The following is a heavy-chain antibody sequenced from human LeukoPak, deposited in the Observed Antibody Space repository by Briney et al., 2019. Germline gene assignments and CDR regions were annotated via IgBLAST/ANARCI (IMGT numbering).Heavy chain of an antibody. V-gene: IGHV3-7*01. D-gene: IGHD6-13*01. CDR3: ARVGGAAADY. J-gene: IGHJ4*02. Sequence: GGSLRLSCAASGFSFSTYWMSWVRQAPGKGLEWVANIRQDGSEKYYVDSVKGRFTISRDNAKNSLYLQMNSLRAEDTAVYYCARVGGAAADYWGQGTLVTVSS. CDR1: GFSFSTYW. CDR2: IRQDGSEK.